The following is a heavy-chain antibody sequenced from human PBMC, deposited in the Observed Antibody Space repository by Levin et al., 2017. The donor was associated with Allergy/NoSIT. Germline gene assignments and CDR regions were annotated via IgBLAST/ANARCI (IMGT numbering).Heavy chain of an antibody. J-gene: IGHJ4*02. CDR3: AKATYSGSYFADY. V-gene: IGHV3-30*18. D-gene: IGHD1-26*01. CDR2: ISSDERNQ. Sequence: GGSLRLSCVAAGFRFSTYGMDWVRQSPVRGLEWVAAISSDERNQHYTDSVKGRFTISRDNSKNTLFLQMNSLTPDDTALYYCAKATYSGSYFADYWGQGTLVTVSS. CDR1: GFRFSTYG.